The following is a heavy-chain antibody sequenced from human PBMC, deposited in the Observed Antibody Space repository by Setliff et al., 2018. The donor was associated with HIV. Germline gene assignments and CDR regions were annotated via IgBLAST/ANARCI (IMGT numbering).Heavy chain of an antibody. CDR2: INHSGRT. Sequence: SETLSLTCAVYGGSFTNYFWSWIRQSPGKGLEWIGEINHSGRTKYNPSLKSRVTISVDTSKNQFSLRLTSVTASDTAVYYCARAPPGIQNDAFDVWGQGTMVTVSS. V-gene: IGHV4-34*01. CDR1: GGSFTNYF. J-gene: IGHJ3*01. CDR3: ARAPPGIQNDAFDV.